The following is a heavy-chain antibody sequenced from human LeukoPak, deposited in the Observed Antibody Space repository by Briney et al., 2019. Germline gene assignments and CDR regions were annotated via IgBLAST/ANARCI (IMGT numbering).Heavy chain of an antibody. CDR1: GFTFSGYD. CDR3: ARDLCIPACSAFDY. V-gene: IGHV3-48*03. Sequence: GGSLRLSCAASGFTFSGYDMNWVRQAPGKGLEWVSYISSGGSIIYYADSVKGRFTISRDNAKNSLYLQMNSLRAEDTAVYYCARDLCIPACSAFDYWGQGTLVTVSS. D-gene: IGHD2-21*01. J-gene: IGHJ4*02. CDR2: ISSGGSII.